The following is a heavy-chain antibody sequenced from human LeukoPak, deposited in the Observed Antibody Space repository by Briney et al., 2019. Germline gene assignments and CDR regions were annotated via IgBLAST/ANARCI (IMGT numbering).Heavy chain of an antibody. CDR2: INPNSGGT. V-gene: IGHV1-2*02. J-gene: IGHJ6*03. Sequence: ASVKVSCKASGYTFTGYYMHWVRQAPGQGLEWMGWINPNSGGTNYAQKFQGRVTMTRDTSISTAYMELSRLRSDDTAVYYCARDRNYDSSGYYYYYYYYMDVWGKGTTVTVSS. D-gene: IGHD3-22*01. CDR1: GYTFTGYY. CDR3: ARDRNYDSSGYYYYYYYYMDV.